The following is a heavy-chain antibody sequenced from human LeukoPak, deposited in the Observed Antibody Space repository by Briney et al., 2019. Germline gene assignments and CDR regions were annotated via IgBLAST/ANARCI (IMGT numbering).Heavy chain of an antibody. CDR2: IRYDGSNK. Sequence: GGSLRLSCAASGFTFSSYGMHWVRQAPGKGLEWVAFIRYDGSNKYYADSVKGRFTISRDNSKNTLYLQMNSLRAEDTAIYYCAKGYCSGGNCYQYFDYWGQGTLVTVAS. CDR3: AKGYCSGGNCYQYFDY. J-gene: IGHJ4*02. CDR1: GFTFSSYG. V-gene: IGHV3-30*02. D-gene: IGHD2-15*01.